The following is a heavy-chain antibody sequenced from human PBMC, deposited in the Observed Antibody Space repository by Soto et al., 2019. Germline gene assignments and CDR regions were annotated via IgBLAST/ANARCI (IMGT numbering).Heavy chain of an antibody. CDR1: GYTLTGHY. CDR2: IGPESGAT. J-gene: IGHJ4*02. V-gene: IGHV1-2*02. D-gene: IGHD1-26*01. Sequence: ASVKVSCKASGYTLTGHYIHWVRQAPEQGPEWMGEIGPESGATRYAQRFQGRVTMTRDMSITTVYMELNNLSPDDTAVYYCGRGRSGQIVVFYWGQGTPVTVSS. CDR3: GRGRSGQIVVFY.